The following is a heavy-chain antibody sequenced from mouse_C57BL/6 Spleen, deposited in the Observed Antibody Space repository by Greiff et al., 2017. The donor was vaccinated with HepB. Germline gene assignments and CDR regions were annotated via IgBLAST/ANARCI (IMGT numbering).Heavy chain of an antibody. D-gene: IGHD1-1*01. CDR2: IYPRSGNT. CDR3: ARMGAYYYGSSYWYFDV. V-gene: IGHV1-81*01. J-gene: IGHJ1*03. Sequence: QVQLQQSGAELARPGASVKLSCKASGYTFTSYGISWVKQRTGQGLEWIGEIYPRSGNTYYNEKFKGKATLTADKSSSTAYMELRSLTSEDSAVYFCARMGAYYYGSSYWYFDVWGTGTTVTVSS. CDR1: GYTFTSYG.